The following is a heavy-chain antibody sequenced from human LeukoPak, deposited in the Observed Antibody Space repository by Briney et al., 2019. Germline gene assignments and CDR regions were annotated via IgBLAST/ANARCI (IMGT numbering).Heavy chain of an antibody. CDR3: ARAVGADFDY. V-gene: IGHV1-46*01. Sequence: ASVKVSCKASGYTFTGYYMNWVRQAPGHELEWMGIINPSGGSTSYAQKFQGRVTMTRDMSTSTVYMELSSLRSEGTAVYYCARAVGADFDYWGEGTLVTVSS. J-gene: IGHJ4*02. D-gene: IGHD1-26*01. CDR2: INPSGGST. CDR1: GYTFTGYY.